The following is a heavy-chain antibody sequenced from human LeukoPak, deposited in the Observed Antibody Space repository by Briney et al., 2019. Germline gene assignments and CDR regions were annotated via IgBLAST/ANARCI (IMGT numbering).Heavy chain of an antibody. CDR2: ITPKSGDT. CDR3: AKVRLADERAWAY. J-gene: IGHJ4*02. V-gene: IGHV1-2*02. CDR1: GYTFSDFY. Sequence: ASVKVSCKASGYTFSDFYIHWVRQAPGQGLEYVGWITPKSGDTYSPQRFQGRVTMTRDASISTAYMELSSLRSDDTAVYFCAKVRLADERAWAYWGQGTLVTVSS. D-gene: IGHD3-3*02.